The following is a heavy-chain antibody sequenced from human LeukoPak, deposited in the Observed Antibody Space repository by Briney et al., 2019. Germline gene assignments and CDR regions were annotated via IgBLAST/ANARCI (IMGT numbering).Heavy chain of an antibody. CDR2: ISSSGST. V-gene: IGHV4-59*05. Sequence: SETLSLTCTVSGGSLWSFYWSWVRQPAGKGLEWIGRISSSGSTYYNPSLKSRVTISVDTSKNQFSLKLSSVTAADTAVYYCASTPRWLPNYWGQGTLVTVSS. D-gene: IGHD5-24*01. CDR3: ASTPRWLPNY. J-gene: IGHJ4*02. CDR1: GGSLWSFY.